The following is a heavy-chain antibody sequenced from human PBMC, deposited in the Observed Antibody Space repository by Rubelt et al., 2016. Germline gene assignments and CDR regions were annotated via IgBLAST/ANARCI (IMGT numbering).Heavy chain of an antibody. CDR2: IKQDGSDN. J-gene: IGHJ4*02. D-gene: IGHD1-26*01. V-gene: IGHV3-7*02. CDR1: GFTFNSYW. Sequence: EVQLVESGGGLVQPGGSLRLSCAASGFTFNSYWMDWVRQAPGKGLEWVANIKQDGSDNYYVDSVKGRFTISRDNAKSVVCRQNNSLKAEDTAVYYCARVKGATHLDYWGQGTLVIASS. CDR3: ARVKGATHLDY.